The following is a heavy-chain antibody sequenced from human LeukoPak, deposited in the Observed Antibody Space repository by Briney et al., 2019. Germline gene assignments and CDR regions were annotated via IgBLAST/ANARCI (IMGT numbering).Heavy chain of an antibody. CDR3: ARDEDQGGPFDY. D-gene: IGHD2-15*01. Sequence: SVKVSCKASGYTFTSYGISWVRQAPGQGLEWMGRIIPILGIANYAQKFQGRVTITADKSTSTAYMELSSLRSEDTAVYYCARDEDQGGPFDYWGQGTLVTVSS. J-gene: IGHJ4*02. CDR2: IIPILGIA. V-gene: IGHV1-69*04. CDR1: GYTFTSYG.